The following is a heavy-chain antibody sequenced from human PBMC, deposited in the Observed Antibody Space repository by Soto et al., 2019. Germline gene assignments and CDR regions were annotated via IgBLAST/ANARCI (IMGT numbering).Heavy chain of an antibody. V-gene: IGHV4-4*02. CDR1: GDSISSSRW. D-gene: IGHD6-19*01. J-gene: IGHJ3*01. Sequence: QVQLQESGPGLVKPSGTLSLTCDVSGDSISSSRWWTWVRQPPGKGLEWIGDSFHTGNTNYNPSLKSLVTISVDKSKNQFSLNLTSVTAADTAAYYSAYSTGWYRLDLWGQGTLVTVSS. CDR3: AYSTGWYRLDL. CDR2: SFHTGNT.